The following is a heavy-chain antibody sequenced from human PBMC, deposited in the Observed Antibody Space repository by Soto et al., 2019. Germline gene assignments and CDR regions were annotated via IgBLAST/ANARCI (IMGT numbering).Heavy chain of an antibody. V-gene: IGHV4-31*03. D-gene: IGHD6-13*01. CDR1: GGSISSGGYY. CDR3: ARDQAAGTSWYYGMDV. J-gene: IGHJ6*02. Sequence: QVQLQESGPGLVKPSQTLSLTCTVSGGSISSGGYYWSWIRQHPGKGLEWIGYIYYSGSTYYNPSLKSRVTISVDTSKNQFSLKLSSVTAADTAVYYCARDQAAGTSWYYGMDVWGQGTTVTVSS. CDR2: IYYSGST.